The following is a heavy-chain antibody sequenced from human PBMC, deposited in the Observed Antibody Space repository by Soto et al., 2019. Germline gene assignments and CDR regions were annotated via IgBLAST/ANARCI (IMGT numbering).Heavy chain of an antibody. Sequence: QVQLVESGGGVVQPGRSLRLSCAASGFTFSSYAMHWVRQAPGKGLEWVAVISYDGSNKYYADSVKGRFTISRDNSKNTLYLQMNSLRAEDTAVYYCARARYCSSTSCFDNWFHPWGQGTLVTVSS. J-gene: IGHJ5*02. CDR3: ARARYCSSTSCFDNWFHP. CDR2: ISYDGSNK. CDR1: GFTFSSYA. V-gene: IGHV3-30-3*01. D-gene: IGHD2-2*01.